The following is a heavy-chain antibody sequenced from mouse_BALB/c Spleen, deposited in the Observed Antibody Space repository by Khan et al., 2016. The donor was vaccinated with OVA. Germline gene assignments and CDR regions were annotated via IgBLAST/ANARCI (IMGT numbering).Heavy chain of an antibody. CDR3: ARGHYYGYYLDY. J-gene: IGHJ2*01. CDR2: ISYSDST. CDR1: GYSITSNYA. Sequence: VQLKESGPGLVKPSQSLSLTCTVTGYSITSNYAWNWIRQFPGNKLEWMGYISYSDSTSYNPSLKSRISITRDTSQNQFFLQLNSVTTEDTATYYCARGHYYGYYLDYWGQGTTLTVSS. D-gene: IGHD1-2*01. V-gene: IGHV3-2*02.